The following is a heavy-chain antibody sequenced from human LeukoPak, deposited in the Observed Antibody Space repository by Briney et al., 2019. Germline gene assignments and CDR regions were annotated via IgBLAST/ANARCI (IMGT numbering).Heavy chain of an antibody. CDR3: ARGGY. V-gene: IGHV4-34*01. J-gene: IGHJ4*02. Sequence: SETLSLTCAVYGGSFSDYHWSWIRQPPGKGLEWIGEINHRGSTIYNPSLKSRLTISVDTSKNQFSLNLNSVTAVDTAMYYCARGGYWGQGTLVTVSS. CDR2: INHRGST. CDR1: GGSFSDYH.